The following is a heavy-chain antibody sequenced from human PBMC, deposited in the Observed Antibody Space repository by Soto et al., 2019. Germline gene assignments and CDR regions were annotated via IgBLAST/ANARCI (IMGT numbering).Heavy chain of an antibody. CDR2: IIPIFGTA. CDR1: GGTFSSYA. CDR3: GRGRLFRVVTLNNWFDP. V-gene: IGHV1-69*13. J-gene: IGHJ5*02. D-gene: IGHD2-21*02. Sequence: SVKVSCKASGGTFSSYAISWVRQAPGQGLEWMGGIIPIFGTANYAQKFQGRVTITADESTSTAYMELSSLRSEDTAVYYCGRGRLFRVVTLNNWFDPWGQETLVTVSS.